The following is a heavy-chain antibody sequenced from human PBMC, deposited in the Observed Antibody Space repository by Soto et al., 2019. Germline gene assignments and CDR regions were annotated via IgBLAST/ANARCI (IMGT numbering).Heavy chain of an antibody. D-gene: IGHD1-26*01. CDR2: IIPIFGTA. CDR1: GCTFSSYA. V-gene: IGHV1-69*06. J-gene: IGHJ4*02. Sequence: QVPLVQSGAELKKPGSSVKVSCKDSGCTFSSYAISWVRQAPRQGLEWTGGIIPIFGTATYAQKFQGRFTITADTSTSPAYMDLSSLRSEDTAVYSCARGNGGSDRYYSEYWGQRNLVTVSS. CDR3: ARGNGGSDRYYSEY.